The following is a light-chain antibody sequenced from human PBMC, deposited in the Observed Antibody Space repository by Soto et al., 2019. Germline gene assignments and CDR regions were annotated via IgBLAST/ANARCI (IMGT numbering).Light chain of an antibody. CDR3: QHYKHYTESA. J-gene: IGKJ2*01. CDR2: KAS. CDR1: QSISTW. Sequence: DIQMTQSPSTLSASVGDRVTITCRASQSISTWLAWYQQKPGKAPKVLVHKASSLANGVPSRFSGTGSETEFTLTISRLQPDDFATYYCQHYKHYTESAFGQGTKLESK. V-gene: IGKV1-5*03.